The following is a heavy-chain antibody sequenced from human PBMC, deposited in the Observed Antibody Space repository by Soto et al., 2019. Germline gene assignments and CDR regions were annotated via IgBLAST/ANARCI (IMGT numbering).Heavy chain of an antibody. Sequence: ASVKVSCKASGYTFTSYDINWVRQATGEGLEWMGWMNPNSGNTGYAQKFQGRVTMTRNTSISTAYMELSSLRSDDTAVYYCARGELNEQWLVSWGQGSLVTVSS. J-gene: IGHJ1*01. CDR2: MNPNSGNT. CDR3: ARGELNEQWLVS. V-gene: IGHV1-8*01. D-gene: IGHD6-19*01. CDR1: GYTFTSYD.